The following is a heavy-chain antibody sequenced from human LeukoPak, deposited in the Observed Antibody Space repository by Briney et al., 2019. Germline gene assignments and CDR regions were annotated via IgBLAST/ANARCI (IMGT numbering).Heavy chain of an antibody. CDR2: IYYSGST. V-gene: IGHV4-30-4*01. D-gene: IGHD3-22*01. Sequence: SQTLSLTCTVSGGSISSGDYYWSWIRQPPGKGLEWIVYIYYSGSTYYNPSLKSRVTISVDASKNQFSLKLSSVTAADTAVYYCASYDSSGYYYVRNAFDFWGQGTMVTVSS. J-gene: IGHJ3*01. CDR1: GGSISSGDYY. CDR3: ASYDSSGYYYVRNAFDF.